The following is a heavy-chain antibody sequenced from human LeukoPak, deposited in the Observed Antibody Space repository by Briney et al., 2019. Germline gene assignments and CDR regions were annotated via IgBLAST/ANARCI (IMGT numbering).Heavy chain of an antibody. V-gene: IGHV4-59*01. CDR1: GGSISSYY. Sequence: SETLSLTCTVSGGSISSYYWSWIRQPPGKGLDWIGHIYGSGSTNYNPSLKSRVTLSVDTSKNQFSLKLSSVTAADTAVYYCAREGTSGTHLNWFNPWGQGTLVTVSS. D-gene: IGHD1-1*01. CDR3: AREGTSGTHLNWFNP. J-gene: IGHJ5*02. CDR2: IYGSGST.